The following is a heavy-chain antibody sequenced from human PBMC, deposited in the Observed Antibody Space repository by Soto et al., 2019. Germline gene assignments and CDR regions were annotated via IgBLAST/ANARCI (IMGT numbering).Heavy chain of an antibody. J-gene: IGHJ3*02. CDR3: AKDIAVTPDAFDI. CDR2: ISWNSGSI. D-gene: IGHD4-17*01. V-gene: IGHV3-9*01. Sequence: PGGALRTSFAAPGFTLDYFSLHSVPPAPGKGLEWVSGISWNSGSIGYADSVKGRFTISRDNAKNSLYLQMNSLRAEDTALYYCAKDIAVTPDAFDIWGQGTMVTVSS. CDR1: GFTLDYFS.